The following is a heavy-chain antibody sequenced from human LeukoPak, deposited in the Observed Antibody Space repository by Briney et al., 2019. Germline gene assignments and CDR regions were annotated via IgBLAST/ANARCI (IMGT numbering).Heavy chain of an antibody. CDR2: IYYTGAT. D-gene: IGHD6-19*01. V-gene: IGHV4-59*08. Sequence: PSETLSLTCAVSGGSFSGYYWTWIRQPPGKGLEWIGYIYYTGATSYNPSLKSRVIISVDTSKKQFSLKLTSVTAADTAVYYCARYGGSGWVIDNWGQGTLVTVSS. J-gene: IGHJ4*02. CDR3: ARYGGSGWVIDN. CDR1: GGSFSGYY.